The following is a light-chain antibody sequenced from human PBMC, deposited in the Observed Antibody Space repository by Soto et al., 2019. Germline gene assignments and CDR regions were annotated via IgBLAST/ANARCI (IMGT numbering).Light chain of an antibody. Sequence: EIVMTQSPVTLSVSPGERATLSCRASQSVRSNLAWYQQKPGQAPSLLIYGAFTRATGIPTRFSGTGSGTEFTLTISSLQSEDFALYFCQQYDDWLRLTFGGGSNVDIK. CDR2: GAF. CDR1: QSVRSN. J-gene: IGKJ4*01. V-gene: IGKV3-15*01. CDR3: QQYDDWLRLT.